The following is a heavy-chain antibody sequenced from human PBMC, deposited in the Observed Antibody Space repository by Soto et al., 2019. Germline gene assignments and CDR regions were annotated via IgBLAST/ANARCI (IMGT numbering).Heavy chain of an antibody. CDR2: IYYSGST. V-gene: IGHV4-59*01. CDR3: ARLHDFFDY. CDR1: GGSISSYY. J-gene: IGHJ4*02. Sequence: PSETLSLTCTVSGGSISSYYWSWIRQPPGKGLEWIGYIYYSGSTNYNPSLKSRVTISVDTSKNQFSLKLSSVTAADTAVYYCARLHDFFDYRGQGTPVTVSS.